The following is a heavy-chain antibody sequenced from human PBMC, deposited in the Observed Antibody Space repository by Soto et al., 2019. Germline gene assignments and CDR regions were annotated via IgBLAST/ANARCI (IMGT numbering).Heavy chain of an antibody. J-gene: IGHJ4*02. CDR1: GFSFSSYA. V-gene: IGHV3-30-3*01. CDR2: ISFDGTNK. CDR3: ARRVAGTGAYFDS. Sequence: GGSLRLSCGASGFSFSSYALHWVRQAPGKGLEWVAFISFDGTNKKYADSVKGRFTISRDNSKSMLYLQMNSLRSEDTAVYYCARRVAGTGAYFDSWGQGTLVTVSS. D-gene: IGHD1-1*01.